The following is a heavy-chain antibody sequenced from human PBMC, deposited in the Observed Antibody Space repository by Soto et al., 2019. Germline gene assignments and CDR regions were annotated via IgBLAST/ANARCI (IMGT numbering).Heavy chain of an antibody. CDR1: GGSISSYY. CDR3: ARRYGSSFDY. V-gene: IGHV4-59*08. Sequence: QVQLQESGPGLVKPSETLSLTCTVSGGSISSYYWSWIRQPPGKGLEWIGYIYYSGRTNYNPSLKSRVTISVDTSKNQFSLKLSSVTAADTAVLYCARRYGSSFDYWGQGTLVTVSS. J-gene: IGHJ4*02. CDR2: IYYSGRT. D-gene: IGHD6-13*01.